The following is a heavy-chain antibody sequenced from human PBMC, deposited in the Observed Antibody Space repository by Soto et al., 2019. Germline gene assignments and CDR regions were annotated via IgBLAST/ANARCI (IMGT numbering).Heavy chain of an antibody. CDR2: IIPIFGTA. V-gene: IGHV1-69*06. CDR3: ARVPTWNYYYYGMDV. Sequence: ASVKVACKASGGTFSSYAISWVRQAPGQGLEWMGGIIPIFGTANYAQKFQGRVTITADKSTSTAYMELSSLRSEDTAVYYCARVPTWNYYYYGMDVWGQGTTVTVSS. D-gene: IGHD1-1*01. CDR1: GGTFSSYA. J-gene: IGHJ6*02.